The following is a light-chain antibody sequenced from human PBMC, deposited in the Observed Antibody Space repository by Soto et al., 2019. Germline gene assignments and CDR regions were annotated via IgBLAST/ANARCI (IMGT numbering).Light chain of an antibody. J-gene: IGKJ1*01. CDR2: AAS. CDR1: QSISHY. CDR3: LQTYSTLWT. Sequence: DIQMTQSPSSLSASVGDRVTITCRASQSISHYLHWYQQKPGKAPKLLIYAASSLQSGVPSRFSGSGSGTDFTLTISSLQPEDFATYYCLQTYSTLWTFGQGTKVEIK. V-gene: IGKV1-39*01.